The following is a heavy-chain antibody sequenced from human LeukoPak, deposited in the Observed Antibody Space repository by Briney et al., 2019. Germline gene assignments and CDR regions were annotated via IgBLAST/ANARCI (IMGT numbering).Heavy chain of an antibody. CDR3: ARECCGGWYAHRGIDLDY. Sequence: ASVKVSCKASGYSFTNKHMHWVRQAPGQGLEWMGIINPRGGDTNYAQKFQGRVTMTSDTSTSTVYMEMSSLRSEDTAVYHCARECCGGWYAHRGIDLDYWGQGTLVSVSS. CDR2: INPRGGDT. CDR1: GYSFTNKH. V-gene: IGHV1-46*01. J-gene: IGHJ4*02. D-gene: IGHD6-19*01.